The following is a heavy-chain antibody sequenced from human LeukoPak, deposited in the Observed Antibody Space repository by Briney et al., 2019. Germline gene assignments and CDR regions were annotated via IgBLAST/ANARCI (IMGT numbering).Heavy chain of an antibody. V-gene: IGHV4-34*01. D-gene: IGHD4-11*01. CDR3: ARPKSKRGVLNRDSGYFDL. CDR1: GGSFSGYY. Sequence: SETLSLTCAVYGGSFSGYYWSWIRQPPGKGLEWIGEINHSGSTNYNPSLKSRVTISVDTSENQFSLKLSSVTAADTAVYYCARPKSKRGVLNRDSGYFDLWGRGTLVTVSS. J-gene: IGHJ2*01. CDR2: INHSGST.